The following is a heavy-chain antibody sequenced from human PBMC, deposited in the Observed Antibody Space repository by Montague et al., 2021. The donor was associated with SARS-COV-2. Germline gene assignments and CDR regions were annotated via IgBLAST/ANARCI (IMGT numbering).Heavy chain of an antibody. D-gene: IGHD5-18*01. V-gene: IGHV3-30*04. CDR2: ISYDGFNK. CDR1: GFTFSSHA. Sequence: SLRLSCAASGFTFSSHAMHWVRQAPGKGLEWVAVISYDGFNKYYADSVEGRFTISRDNSKNTLSLQMNSLRTEDTAVYYCARGGGYRDVFDIWGQGTMVTVSS. J-gene: IGHJ3*02. CDR3: ARGGGYRDVFDI.